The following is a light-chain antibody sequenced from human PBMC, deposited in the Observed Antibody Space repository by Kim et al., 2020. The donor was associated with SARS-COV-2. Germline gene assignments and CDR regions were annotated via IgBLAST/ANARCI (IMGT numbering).Light chain of an antibody. J-gene: IGLJ2*01. V-gene: IGLV7-46*01. CDR3: LLSYSDSRV. Sequence: PGGPVTITRDYSTVPVTSGHFPYWFQQKPGQAPTTLIFDTGNRHSWTPARFSGSLLGGKAALTLSAARPEDEADYYCLLSYSDSRVFGGGTQLTVL. CDR2: DTG. CDR1: TVPVTSGHF.